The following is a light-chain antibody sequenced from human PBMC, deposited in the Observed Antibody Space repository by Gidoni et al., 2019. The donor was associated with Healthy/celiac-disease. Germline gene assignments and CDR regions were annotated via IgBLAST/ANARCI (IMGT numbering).Light chain of an antibody. J-gene: IGKJ4*01. V-gene: IGKV1-NL1*01. CDR1: QGISNS. CDR3: QQYYSTPPVT. CDR2: AAS. Sequence: DIQMTQSPYSLSASVGERVTITCRASQGISNSLAWYQQKPGKAPKLLLYAASRLESGVPSRFSGSGSGTDYTLTISSLQPEDFATYYCQQYYSTPPVTFGGGTKVEIK.